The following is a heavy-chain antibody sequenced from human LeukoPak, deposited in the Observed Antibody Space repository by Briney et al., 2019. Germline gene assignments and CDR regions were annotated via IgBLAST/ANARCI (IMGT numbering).Heavy chain of an antibody. CDR1: GFTFSSYW. D-gene: IGHD1-26*01. Sequence: GGSLRLSCAASGFTFSSYWMSWVRQAPGRGLEWMANIKQDGSEKYYVDSVKGRFTISRDNAKNSRYLQMNSLRAEDTAVYYCARDSGYEYYYYMDVWGKGTTVTVSS. J-gene: IGHJ6*03. CDR3: ARDSGYEYYYYMDV. V-gene: IGHV3-7*01. CDR2: IKQDGSEK.